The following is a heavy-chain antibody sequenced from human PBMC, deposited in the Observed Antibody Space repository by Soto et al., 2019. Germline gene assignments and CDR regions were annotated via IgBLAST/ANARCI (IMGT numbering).Heavy chain of an antibody. CDR2: IDPSDSYT. CDR3: ASPLRYCSSTSCPTGGDYYYGMDV. V-gene: IGHV5-10-1*01. Sequence: PGESLKISCKGSGYSFTSYWISWVRQMPGKGLEWMGRIDPSDSYTNYSPSFQGHVTISADKSISTAYLQWSSLKASDTAMYYCASPLRYCSSTSCPTGGDYYYGMDVWGQGTTVTVSS. J-gene: IGHJ6*02. D-gene: IGHD2-2*01. CDR1: GYSFTSYW.